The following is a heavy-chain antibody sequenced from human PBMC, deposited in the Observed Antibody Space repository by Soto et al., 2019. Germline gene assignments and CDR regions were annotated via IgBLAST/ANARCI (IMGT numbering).Heavy chain of an antibody. D-gene: IGHD3-10*01. CDR2: MNPNSGDT. Sequence: QVQLVQSGAEVKKPGASVKVSCKASGYTFTSYEINWVRQATGQGLEWMGWMNPNSGDTGYAQKFQGRVTMTRNTSISTAYRELSSLRSEDTAVYYCARGELLWFGELQRWGQGNLVNVPP. CDR3: ARGELLWFGELQR. J-gene: IGHJ4*02. V-gene: IGHV1-8*01. CDR1: GYTFTSYE.